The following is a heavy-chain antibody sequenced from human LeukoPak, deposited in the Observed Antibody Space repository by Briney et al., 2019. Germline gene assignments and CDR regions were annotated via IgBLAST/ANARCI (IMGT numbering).Heavy chain of an antibody. Sequence: SETLSLTCAVYGGSFSGNYWTWIRQPPGKGLEWIGEINRGGDTNYNPSLKSRATISTDTSKNQFSLKLSSVTAADTAVYYCARGYASGSYYSYWGQGTLVTVSS. D-gene: IGHD3-10*01. J-gene: IGHJ4*02. CDR2: INRGGDT. CDR3: ARGYASGSYYSY. V-gene: IGHV4-34*01. CDR1: GGSFSGNY.